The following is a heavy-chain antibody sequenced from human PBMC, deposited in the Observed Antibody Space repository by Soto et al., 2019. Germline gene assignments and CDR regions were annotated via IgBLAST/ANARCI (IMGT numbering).Heavy chain of an antibody. CDR1: GYTFSNYD. V-gene: IGHV1-8*01. CDR3: ARSNFGSGVYFGY. CDR2: MNPNTGDT. D-gene: IGHD3-16*01. J-gene: IGHJ4*02. Sequence: ASVKVSCKASGYTFSNYDINWVRQATGQGLEWMGWMNPNTGDTGYPQKFQGRVTMTRDTSITTAYMELSSLRSEDTAMYYCARSNFGSGVYFGYWGQGTPVTVSA.